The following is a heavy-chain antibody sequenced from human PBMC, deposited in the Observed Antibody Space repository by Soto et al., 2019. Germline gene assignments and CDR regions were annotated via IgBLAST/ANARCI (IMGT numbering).Heavy chain of an antibody. CDR2: ISAYNGNT. CDR3: PRDAPRSYYDSSGHADY. V-gene: IGHV1-18*04. D-gene: IGHD3-22*01. CDR1: GYTFTSYG. Sequence: ASVKVSCKXSGYTFTSYGISWVRQAPGQGLEWMGWISAYNGNTNYAQKLQGRVTMTTDTSTSTAYMELRSLRSDDTAVYYCPRDAPRSYYDSSGHADYWGQGTLVTVSS. J-gene: IGHJ4*02.